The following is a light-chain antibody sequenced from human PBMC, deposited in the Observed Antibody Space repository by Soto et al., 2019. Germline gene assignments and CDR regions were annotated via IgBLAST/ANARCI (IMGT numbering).Light chain of an antibody. CDR3: QQSSNSPVT. V-gene: IGKV3-20*01. J-gene: IGKJ2*01. Sequence: EIVLTQSPGTLSLSPGERATLSCRASQSVSSSYLAWYQQKPGQAPRFLIYGASNTATSIPDMFSGSGSGTDFTLTISRLEPEDFAVYYCQQSSNSPVTFGQGTKLEI. CDR1: QSVSSSY. CDR2: GAS.